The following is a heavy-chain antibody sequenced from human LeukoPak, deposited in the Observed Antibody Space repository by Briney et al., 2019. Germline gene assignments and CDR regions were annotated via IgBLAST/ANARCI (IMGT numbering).Heavy chain of an antibody. CDR2: IKQDGSEK. V-gene: IGHV3-7*01. J-gene: IGHJ4*02. CDR3: ARDFMYNTNCPGC. CDR1: GFTFSSYW. D-gene: IGHD2-2*01. Sequence: GGSLRLSCAASGFTFSSYWMSWVRQAPGKGLEWVANIKQDGSEKYYVDSVKGRFTISRDNAKNSLYLQMNSLRAEDTAVYYCARDFMYNTNCPGCWGQGTLVTVTS.